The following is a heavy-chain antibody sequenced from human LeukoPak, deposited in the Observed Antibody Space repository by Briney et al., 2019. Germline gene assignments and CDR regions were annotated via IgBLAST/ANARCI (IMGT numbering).Heavy chain of an antibody. D-gene: IGHD5-12*01. Sequence: ASVKVSCKASGYTFTSYGISWVRQAPGQGLEWMGWISAYKGNTNYAQKLQGRVTMTTDTSTSTAYMELRSLRSEDTAVYYCARGPRKGYDPHLDYWGQGTLVTVSS. V-gene: IGHV1-18*01. J-gene: IGHJ4*02. CDR2: ISAYKGNT. CDR3: ARGPRKGYDPHLDY. CDR1: GYTFTSYG.